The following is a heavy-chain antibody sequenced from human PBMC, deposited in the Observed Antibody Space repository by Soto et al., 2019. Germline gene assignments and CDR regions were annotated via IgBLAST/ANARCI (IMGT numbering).Heavy chain of an antibody. V-gene: IGHV3-48*03. CDR1: GFTFSSYE. CDR3: ARGDFYFDC. J-gene: IGHJ4*02. Sequence: GGSLRLSCVSYGFTFSSYEMNFVRQAPGKGLEWVSYISSSGNSIDYADSVKGRFTISRDNAKNSLYLQMNSLRAEDTAAYYCARGDFYFDCWGQGSLVTVSS. D-gene: IGHD2-21*02. CDR2: ISSSGNSI.